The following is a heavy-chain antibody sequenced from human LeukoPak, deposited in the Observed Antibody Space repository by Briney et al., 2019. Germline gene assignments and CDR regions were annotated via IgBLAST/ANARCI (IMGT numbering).Heavy chain of an antibody. Sequence: PGGSLRLSCAASGFTFSSYEMSWVRQAPGKGLEWVSYISSSGSTIYYADSVKGRFTISRDNAKNSLYLQMNSLRAEDTAVYYCARILARPAAIFLDYWGQGTLVTVSS. V-gene: IGHV3-48*03. CDR3: ARILARPAAIFLDY. J-gene: IGHJ4*02. CDR2: ISSSGSTI. CDR1: GFTFSSYE. D-gene: IGHD2-2*02.